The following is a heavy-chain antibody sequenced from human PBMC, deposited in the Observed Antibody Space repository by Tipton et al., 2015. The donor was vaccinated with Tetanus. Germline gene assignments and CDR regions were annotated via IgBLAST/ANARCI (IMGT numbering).Heavy chain of an antibody. J-gene: IGHJ4*02. Sequence: SLRLSCAASGFTFSSHWMNWVRQAPGKGLEWLSSISSTSSYIYYSDSVKGRFTVSRDNAKNSLSLQMKSLGDEDTAVYYCATGRTLDYWGQGTRVTVSP. CDR3: ATGRTLDY. V-gene: IGHV3-21*01. D-gene: IGHD1-26*01. CDR1: GFTFSSHW. CDR2: ISSTSSYI.